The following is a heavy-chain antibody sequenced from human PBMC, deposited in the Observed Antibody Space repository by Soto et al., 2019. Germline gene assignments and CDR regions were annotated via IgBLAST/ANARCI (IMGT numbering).Heavy chain of an antibody. J-gene: IGHJ5*02. CDR2: IKQDGSEK. CDR3: AREVRATFDP. D-gene: IGHD1-26*01. Sequence: EVQLVESGGGLVQPGGSLRLSCAASGFTFSTYWMSWVRQAPGKGPEWVASIKQDGSEKYYMDSVKGRFTISKDNAKNSLYLQMNSLRVEETAVYYCAREVRATFDPWGQGSLVTVSS. V-gene: IGHV3-7*01. CDR1: GFTFSTYW.